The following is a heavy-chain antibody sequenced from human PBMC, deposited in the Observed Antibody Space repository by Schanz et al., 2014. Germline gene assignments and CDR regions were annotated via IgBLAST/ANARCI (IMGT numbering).Heavy chain of an antibody. CDR3: AKGRFGELSAFDI. D-gene: IGHD3-10*01. CDR2: ISDSGDTA. CDR1: GFSVGNKY. Sequence: EVQLAESGGGLVQPGGSLRLSCAASGFSVGNKYMNWVRQAPGKGLEWVSLISDSGDTAYYADSVKGRFTISRDNSKNTLYLQMNSLRAEDTAVYYCAKGRFGELSAFDIWGRGTMVTVSS. J-gene: IGHJ3*02. V-gene: IGHV3-23*04.